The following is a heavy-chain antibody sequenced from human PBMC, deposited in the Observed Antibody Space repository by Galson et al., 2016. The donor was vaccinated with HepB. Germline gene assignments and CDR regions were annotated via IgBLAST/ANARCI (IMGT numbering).Heavy chain of an antibody. J-gene: IGHJ4*02. CDR1: GFTFSAYA. V-gene: IGHV3-23*01. D-gene: IGHD1-26*01. CDR3: ARAAQWESDF. Sequence: SLRLSCAASGFTFSAYAMPWVRQVPGQGLEWVSGILDNGETTYYAGSVKGRFTISRDNFKDMLYQQMNNLRADDTAVYYCARAAQWESDFWGQGTLVIVSP. CDR2: ILDNGETT.